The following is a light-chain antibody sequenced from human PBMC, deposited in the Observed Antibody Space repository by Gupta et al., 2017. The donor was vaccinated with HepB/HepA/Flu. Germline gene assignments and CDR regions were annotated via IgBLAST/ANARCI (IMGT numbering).Light chain of an antibody. J-gene: IGKJ2*01. CDR1: QSINSN. V-gene: IGKV3-15*01. Sequence: EVVMTQSPATLSVSPGERATLSCRASQSINSNLAWYQQKPGQAPRLLIYGASTRATGVPARFSGSGSGTEFTLIISSLQSEDSAVYYCQQDNNWPYTFGQGTKVEIK. CDR3: QQDNNWPYT. CDR2: GAS.